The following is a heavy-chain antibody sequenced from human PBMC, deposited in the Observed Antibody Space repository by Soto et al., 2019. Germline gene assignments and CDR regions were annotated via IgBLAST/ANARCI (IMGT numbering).Heavy chain of an antibody. Sequence: QVQLVQSGAEVKKPGASVKVSCKASGYTFNSYGISWVRQAPGQGLEWMGWISAYNDNTNYAKNPQGRVTTTTNTAASTANIEQPSLRAEDTAVYNCASERPPADYWGQGTLVTVSS. CDR2: ISAYNDNT. V-gene: IGHV1-18*01. CDR3: ASERPPADY. CDR1: GYTFNSYG. J-gene: IGHJ4*02.